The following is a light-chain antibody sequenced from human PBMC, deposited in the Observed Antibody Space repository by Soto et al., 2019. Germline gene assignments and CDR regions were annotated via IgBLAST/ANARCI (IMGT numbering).Light chain of an antibody. CDR1: QGLVLSDGNTY. V-gene: IGKV2-30*01. CDR3: MQSEHWPWT. J-gene: IGKJ1*01. CDR2: TIS. Sequence: DVVMTQSPLSLPVPLGQPASISCRSSQGLVLSDGNTYLSWFHQRPGQSPRRLIYTISDPASGVPDRFTGSGSGTDFTLKISGLEAEDVGVYCCMQSEHWPWTFGPGTKVEV.